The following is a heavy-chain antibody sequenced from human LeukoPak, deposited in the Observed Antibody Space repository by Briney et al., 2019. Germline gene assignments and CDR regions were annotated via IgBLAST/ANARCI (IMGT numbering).Heavy chain of an antibody. CDR1: GGSISSYY. CDR3: ARGRSSNWYFDYYYMDV. V-gene: IGHV4-59*01. Sequence: PSETLPLTCTVSGGSISSYYWSWIRQPPGKGLEWIGYIYYSGSTNYNPSLKSRVTISVDTSKNQFSLKLSSVTAADTAVYYCARGRSSNWYFDYYYMDVWGKGTTVTVSS. J-gene: IGHJ6*03. CDR2: IYYSGST. D-gene: IGHD6-13*01.